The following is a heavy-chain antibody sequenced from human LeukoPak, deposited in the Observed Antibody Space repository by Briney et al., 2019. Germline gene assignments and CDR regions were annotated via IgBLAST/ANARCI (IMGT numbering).Heavy chain of an antibody. V-gene: IGHV1-69*13. D-gene: IGHD3-22*01. Sequence: SVKVSCKVSGGTFSSYAISWVRQAPGQGLEWMGGIIPIFGTANYAQKFQGRVTITADESTSTAYMELSSLRSEDTAVYYCAREGKSSVVNYYYGMDVWGQGTTVTVSS. CDR2: IIPIFGTA. CDR1: GGTFSSYA. J-gene: IGHJ6*02. CDR3: AREGKSSVVNYYYGMDV.